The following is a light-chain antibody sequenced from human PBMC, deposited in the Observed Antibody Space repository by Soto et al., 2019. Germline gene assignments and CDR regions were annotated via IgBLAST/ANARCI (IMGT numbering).Light chain of an antibody. Sequence: DIQMTQSPSSLSASVGDRVTITCRASQSISSYLNWYQQKPGKAPKLLIYAASSLQSGVPSRFSGSGSGTDFTLTISSLQPEDFATYYCQQSYSTPYTFVPGTKVDI. CDR1: QSISSY. J-gene: IGKJ3*01. CDR2: AAS. CDR3: QQSYSTPYT. V-gene: IGKV1-39*01.